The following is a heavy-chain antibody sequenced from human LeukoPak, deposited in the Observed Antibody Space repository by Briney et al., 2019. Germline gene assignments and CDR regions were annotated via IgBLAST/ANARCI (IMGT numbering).Heavy chain of an antibody. Sequence: GGSLRLSCAASGFTFSTYAMIWVRQAPGKGLEWVSAISGTGGNTYYADSVKGRFSISRDNSKNTVYLQMSGLRAEDTAVYYCAKSMTTVTRDAFDIWGQGTMVTVSS. CDR1: GFTFSTYA. CDR3: AKSMTTVTRDAFDI. CDR2: ISGTGGNT. V-gene: IGHV3-23*01. D-gene: IGHD4-17*01. J-gene: IGHJ3*02.